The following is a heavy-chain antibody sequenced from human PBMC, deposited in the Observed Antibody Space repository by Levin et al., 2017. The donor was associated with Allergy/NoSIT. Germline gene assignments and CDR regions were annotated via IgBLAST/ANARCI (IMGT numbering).Heavy chain of an antibody. CDR3: AKHYLSGISGYAPMYYFDY. Sequence: GGSLRLSCAASGFTFSSYAMSWVRQAPGKGLEWVSAISGSGGSTYYADSVKGLFTSSRDNSKNTLYLQMNSLRAEDTAVYYCAKHYLSGISGYAPMYYFDYWGQGTLVTVS. J-gene: IGHJ4*02. CDR1: GFTFSSYA. V-gene: IGHV3-23*01. D-gene: IGHD5-12*01. CDR2: ISGSGGST.